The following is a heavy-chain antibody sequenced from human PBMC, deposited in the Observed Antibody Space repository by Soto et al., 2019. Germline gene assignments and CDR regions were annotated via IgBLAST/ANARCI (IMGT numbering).Heavy chain of an antibody. CDR1: GGSISTGAYY. CDR3: ARGGDILTGYPNWFDP. J-gene: IGHJ5*02. V-gene: IGHV4-31*03. CDR2: IYYSGST. D-gene: IGHD3-9*01. Sequence: TLSLTCTFSGGSISTGAYYWRCIRQPPRKGLEWIGYIYYSGSTYYNPSLKSRVTISVDTSKNQFSLKLSSVTAADTAVYYCARGGDILTGYPNWFDPWGQGTLVTVSS.